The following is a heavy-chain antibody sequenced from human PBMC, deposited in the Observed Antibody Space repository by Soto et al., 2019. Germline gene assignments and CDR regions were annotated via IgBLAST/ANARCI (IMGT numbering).Heavy chain of an antibody. J-gene: IGHJ4*02. CDR2: IYYSGST. V-gene: IGHV4-59*01. CDR3: AGVSAWGGSSFDY. Sequence: SETLSLTCTVSGGSISSYYWSWIRQPPGKGLEWIGYIYYSGSTNYNPSLKSRVTISVDTSKNQFSLKLSSVTAADTAVYYCAGVSAWGGSSFDYWGQGTLVTSPQ. CDR1: GGSISSYY. D-gene: IGHD1-26*01.